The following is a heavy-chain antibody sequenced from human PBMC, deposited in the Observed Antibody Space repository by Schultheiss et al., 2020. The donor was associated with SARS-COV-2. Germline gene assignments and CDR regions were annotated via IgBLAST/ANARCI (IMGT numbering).Heavy chain of an antibody. Sequence: ASVKVSCKASGYTFTGYYMHWVRQAPGQGLEWMGWINPNSGGTNYAQKFQGRVTMTRDTSISTAYMELSRLRSDDTAVYYCARGRSIVGATSGYYGMDVWGQGTTVTVSS. CDR1: GYTFTGYY. CDR2: INPNSGGT. D-gene: IGHD1-26*01. V-gene: IGHV1-2*02. J-gene: IGHJ6*02. CDR3: ARGRSIVGATSGYYGMDV.